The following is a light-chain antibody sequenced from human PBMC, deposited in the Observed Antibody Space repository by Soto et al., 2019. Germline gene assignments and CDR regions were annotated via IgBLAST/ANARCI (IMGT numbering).Light chain of an antibody. CDR3: QPYNSYSRT. CDR2: DAS. V-gene: IGKV1-5*01. J-gene: IGKJ1*01. Sequence: DIQITQSPSTLSGSVGDRVTITCRASQSISSWLAWYQHKPGKAPKLLIYDASNLDSGVPSRFSGSGSGTEFSLAISSLQPDDCSTYYCQPYNSYSRTFGQGTKVDIK. CDR1: QSISSW.